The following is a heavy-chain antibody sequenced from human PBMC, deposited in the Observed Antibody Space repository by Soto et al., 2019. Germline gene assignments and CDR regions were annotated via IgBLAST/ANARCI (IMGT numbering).Heavy chain of an antibody. V-gene: IGHV3-30*18. CDR2: ISYDGSNK. J-gene: IGHJ4*02. Sequence: VQLVESGGGVVQPGRSLRLSCAASGFTFSSYGMHWVRQAPGKGLEWVAVISYDGSNKYYADSVKGRFTISRDNSKNTLYLQMNSLRAEDTAVYYCAKVYSGYDEYYFDYWGQGTLVTVSS. CDR1: GFTFSSYG. D-gene: IGHD5-12*01. CDR3: AKVYSGYDEYYFDY.